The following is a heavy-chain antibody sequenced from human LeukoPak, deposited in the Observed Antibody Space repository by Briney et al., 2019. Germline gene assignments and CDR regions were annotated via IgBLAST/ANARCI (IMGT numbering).Heavy chain of an antibody. CDR3: ARDSTWLLDY. Sequence: PGGSLRLSCTASGFTFSSHWMTWVRQPPGKGLEWVANIKEDGSVKYYVDSVKGRSTISRDNTKNALYLQMNSLRADDTAVYFCARDSTWLLDYWGQGTLITVSS. CDR1: GFTFSSHW. J-gene: IGHJ4*02. D-gene: IGHD6-19*01. CDR2: IKEDGSVK. V-gene: IGHV3-7*03.